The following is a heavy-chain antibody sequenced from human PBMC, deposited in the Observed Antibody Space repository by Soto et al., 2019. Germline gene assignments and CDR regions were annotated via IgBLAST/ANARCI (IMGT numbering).Heavy chain of an antibody. CDR1: GFSLTTGKMG. CDR3: ARMKVDSYQFYYAMDV. J-gene: IGHJ6*02. Sequence: QVTLKESGPALVKPTETLTLTCTVSGFSLTTGKMGVSWIRQPPGKALEWLAHIFSDNERSYSTSLQGRLTISKDTSGSQMVLSMTNVDPVDTATYYCARMKVDSYQFYYAMDVWGQGTTVTVSS. D-gene: IGHD3-9*01. CDR2: IFSDNER. V-gene: IGHV2-26*01.